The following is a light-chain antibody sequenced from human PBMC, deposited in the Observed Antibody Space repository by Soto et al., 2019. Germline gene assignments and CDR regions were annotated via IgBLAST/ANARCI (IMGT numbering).Light chain of an antibody. Sequence: AIQLTQSPSALSASVGDRVTITCRASLGIRNDLGWYQQKPGEAPRLLVYGASTLQSGVPSRFSGSGSGTDFTLTISSLQLEDFGTYYCLQDYNCPLTFGGGTRLEI. CDR3: LQDYNCPLT. J-gene: IGKJ4*01. CDR2: GAS. V-gene: IGKV1-6*02. CDR1: LGIRND.